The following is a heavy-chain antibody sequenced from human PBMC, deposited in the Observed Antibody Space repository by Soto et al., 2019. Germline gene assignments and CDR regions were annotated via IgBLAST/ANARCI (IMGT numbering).Heavy chain of an antibody. CDR2: IYGGGTT. Sequence: GGSLRLSCAASGFAVSSKYMTWVRQAPGKGLEWVSVIYGGGTTYYADSVKGRFTISRDTSKNTLYLQMNSLRAEDTAVYYCGRAGGGGTPPYAFDIWGQGTMVTVSS. CDR3: GRAGGGGTPPYAFDI. CDR1: GFAVSSKY. J-gene: IGHJ3*02. D-gene: IGHD1-26*01. V-gene: IGHV3-53*01.